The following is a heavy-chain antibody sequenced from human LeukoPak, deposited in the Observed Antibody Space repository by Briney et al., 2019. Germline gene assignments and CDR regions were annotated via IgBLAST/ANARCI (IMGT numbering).Heavy chain of an antibody. J-gene: IGHJ5*02. CDR2: INPNSGGT. CDR1: GYTFTGYY. V-gene: IGHV1-2*02. Sequence: ASVKVSCKASGYTFTGYYMHWVRQAPGQGREWMGWINPNSGGTNYAQKFQGRVTMIRDTSISTAYMELSRLSSDDTAVYYCARASGSYEAWFDPWGQGTLVTVSS. D-gene: IGHD1-26*01. CDR3: ARASGSYEAWFDP.